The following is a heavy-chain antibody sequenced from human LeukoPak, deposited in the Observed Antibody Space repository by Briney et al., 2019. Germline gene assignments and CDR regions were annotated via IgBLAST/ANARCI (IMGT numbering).Heavy chain of an antibody. V-gene: IGHV1-69*13. CDR1: GGTFSSYA. CDR2: VIPIFGTA. D-gene: IGHD6-6*01. Sequence: SVKVSCKASGGTFSSYAISWVRQAPGQGLEWMGGVIPIFGTANYAQKFQGRVTITADESTSTAYMELSSLRSEDTAVYYCARDPEYSSSIDWFDPWGQGTLVTVSS. J-gene: IGHJ5*02. CDR3: ARDPEYSSSIDWFDP.